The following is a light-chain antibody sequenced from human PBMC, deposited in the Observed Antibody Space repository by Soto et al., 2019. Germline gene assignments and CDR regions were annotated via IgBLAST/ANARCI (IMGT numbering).Light chain of an antibody. Sequence: QSVLTQPASVSGSPGQSITISCTGTSSDVGGYNYVSWYQHHAGKAPRLMIYASSNRPSGVSHRFSGSRSGNTASLTISVPQAEDEADYYCSSYTSGTTLYVFGTGTKLTVL. V-gene: IGLV2-14*01. CDR1: SSDVGGYNY. CDR3: SSYTSGTTLYV. J-gene: IGLJ1*01. CDR2: ASS.